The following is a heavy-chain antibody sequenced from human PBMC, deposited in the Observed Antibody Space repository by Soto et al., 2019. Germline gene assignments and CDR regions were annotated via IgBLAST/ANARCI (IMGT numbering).Heavy chain of an antibody. CDR2: INPSGGST. J-gene: IGHJ4*02. CDR1: GYTFTSYY. D-gene: IGHD2-21*02. CDR3: VRGGYCGGDCYPSTFDY. Sequence: GASVKVSCKASGYTFTSYYMHWVRQAPGQGLEWMGIINPSGGSTSYAQKFQGRVTMTRDTSTSTVYMELSSLRSEDTAVYYCVRGGYCGGDCYPSTFDYWGQGTLVTVSS. V-gene: IGHV1-46*01.